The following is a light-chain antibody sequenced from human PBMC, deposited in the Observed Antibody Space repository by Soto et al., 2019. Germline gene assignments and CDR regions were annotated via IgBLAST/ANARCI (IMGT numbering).Light chain of an antibody. CDR3: QQSYSIPLT. J-gene: IGKJ4*01. CDR1: QSISRY. CDR2: AAS. V-gene: IGKV1-39*01. Sequence: DIQMTQSPASLSASIGDRVTIICRASQSISRYSNWYQQKPGKAPKLLIYAASTLQSGVPSRFSGSGSGTDFTRTISSLQPEDFVTYYCQQSYSIPLTFGGGTKVDIK.